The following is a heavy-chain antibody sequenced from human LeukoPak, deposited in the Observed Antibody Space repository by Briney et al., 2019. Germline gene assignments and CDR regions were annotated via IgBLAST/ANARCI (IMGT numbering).Heavy chain of an antibody. V-gene: IGHV3-48*01. CDR1: RFTFSSYS. CDR2: ISSSSSTI. Sequence: QAGGSLRLSCAASRFTFSSYSMNWVRQAPGKGLEWVSYISSSSSTIYYADSVKGRFTISRDNAKNSLYPQMNSLRAEDTAVYYCARDFGDYSYYYYMDVWGKGTTVTVSS. J-gene: IGHJ6*03. D-gene: IGHD4-17*01. CDR3: ARDFGDYSYYYYMDV.